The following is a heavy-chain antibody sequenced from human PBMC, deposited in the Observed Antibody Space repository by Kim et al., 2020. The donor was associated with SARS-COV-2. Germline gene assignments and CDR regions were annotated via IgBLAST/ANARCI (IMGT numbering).Heavy chain of an antibody. CDR1: GFTFSSYS. Sequence: GGSLRLSCAASGFTFSSYSMNWVRQAPGKGLEWVSSISSSSSYIYYADSVKGRFTISRDNAKNSLYLQMNSLRAEDTAVYYCARHRVHSNGWYSGGYWGQGTLVTVSS. J-gene: IGHJ4*02. CDR3: ARHRVHSNGWYSGGY. V-gene: IGHV3-21*01. CDR2: ISSSSSYI. D-gene: IGHD6-19*01.